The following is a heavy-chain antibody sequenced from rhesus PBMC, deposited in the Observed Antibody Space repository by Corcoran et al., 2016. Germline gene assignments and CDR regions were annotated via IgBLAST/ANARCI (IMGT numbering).Heavy chain of an antibody. Sequence: QVKLQQWGEGLVKPSETLSLTCAVYGGSISGYYYWSWIRQAPGKGLEWIGNIDGNRASTNSNPSRKNRVTNSKETSKNQFSLKRSSVTAADTAVYYCARGGWNSEGDWGQGVLVTVSS. CDR1: GGSISGYYY. CDR3: ARGGWNSEGD. CDR2: IDGNRAST. J-gene: IGHJ4*01. V-gene: IGHV4-73*01. D-gene: IGHD1-20*01.